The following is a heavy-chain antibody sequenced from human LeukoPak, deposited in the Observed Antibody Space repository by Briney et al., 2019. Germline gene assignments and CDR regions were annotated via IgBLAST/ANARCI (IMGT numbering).Heavy chain of an antibody. Sequence: SLRLSCAASGFTFDDYAMQWVRQAPGKGLEWVSGISWNSGSVGYADSVKGRFTISRDNSRNTLYLQMNTLRVEDSAVYYCARDRAPPTSWYFDLWGRGTLVTVSS. V-gene: IGHV3-9*01. J-gene: IGHJ2*01. CDR3: ARDRAPPTSWYFDL. CDR2: ISWNSGSV. CDR1: GFTFDDYA.